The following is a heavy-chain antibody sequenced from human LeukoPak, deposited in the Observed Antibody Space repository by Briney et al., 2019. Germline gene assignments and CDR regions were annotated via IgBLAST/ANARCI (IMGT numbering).Heavy chain of an antibody. CDR1: GYTFTSYD. CDR2: INPNSGGT. Sequence: ASVKVSCKASGYTFTSYDINWVRQATGQGLEWMGWINPNSGGTNYAQKFQGRVTMTRDTSISTAYMELSRLRSDDTAVYYCARDGITMVRGVTPDYWGQGTLVTVSS. D-gene: IGHD3-10*01. J-gene: IGHJ4*02. V-gene: IGHV1-2*02. CDR3: ARDGITMVRGVTPDY.